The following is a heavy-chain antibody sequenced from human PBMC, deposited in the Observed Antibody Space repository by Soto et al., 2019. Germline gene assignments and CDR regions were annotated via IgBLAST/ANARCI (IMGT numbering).Heavy chain of an antibody. V-gene: IGHV4-59*01. D-gene: IGHD1-26*01. CDR1: GGSISSYY. Sequence: SETLALTCTVSGGSISSYYWSWIRQPPGKGLEWIGYIYYSGSTNYNPSLKSRVTISVDTSKNQFSLKLSSVTAADTAVYYCARDGESGSYDYWGQGTLVTVSS. CDR2: IYYSGST. CDR3: ARDGESGSYDY. J-gene: IGHJ4*02.